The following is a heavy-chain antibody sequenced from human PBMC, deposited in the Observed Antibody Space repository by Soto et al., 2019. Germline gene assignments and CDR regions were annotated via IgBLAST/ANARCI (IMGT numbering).Heavy chain of an antibody. CDR3: ARSGNYRLDF. V-gene: IGHV3-48*01. Sequence: GGSLRLSCAASGFSFSSQNMNWVRQAPGKALEWISHITSSGTSIYYADSVKGRFTISRDNAKNSLYLQMNNLRAEDTAIYYCARSGNYRLDFWGQGTQVTVSS. CDR2: ITSSGTSI. J-gene: IGHJ4*02. D-gene: IGHD1-26*01. CDR1: GFSFSSQN.